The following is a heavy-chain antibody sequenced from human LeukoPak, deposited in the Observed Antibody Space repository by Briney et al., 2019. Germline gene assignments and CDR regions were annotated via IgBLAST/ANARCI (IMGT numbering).Heavy chain of an antibody. V-gene: IGHV1-46*01. CDR2: INPSGGST. Sequence: ASVKVSCKASGCTFTSYYMHWVRQAPGQGLEWMGIINPSGGSTSYAQKFQGRVTMTRDTSTSTVYMELSSLRAEDTAVYYCARRFNTQGVPDYWGQGTLVTVSS. CDR1: GCTFTSYY. J-gene: IGHJ4*02. CDR3: ARRFNTQGVPDY. D-gene: IGHD2-2*02.